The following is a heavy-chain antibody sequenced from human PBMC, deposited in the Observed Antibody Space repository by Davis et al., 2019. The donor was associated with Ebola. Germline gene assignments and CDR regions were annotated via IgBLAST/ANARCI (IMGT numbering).Heavy chain of an antibody. CDR2: INHSGST. CDR3: ARVPTEDYGRQHREYYFDY. Sequence: PSETLSLTCAVYGGSFSGYYWSWIRQPPGKGLEWIGEINHSGSTNYNPSLKSRVTISVDTSKNQFSLKLSSVTAADTAVYYCARVPTEDYGRQHREYYFDYWGQGTLVTVSS. D-gene: IGHD4-17*01. J-gene: IGHJ4*02. V-gene: IGHV4-34*01. CDR1: GGSFSGYY.